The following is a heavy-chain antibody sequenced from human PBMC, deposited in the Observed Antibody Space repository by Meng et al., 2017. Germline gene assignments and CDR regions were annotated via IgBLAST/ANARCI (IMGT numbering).Heavy chain of an antibody. CDR1: GGSVGSGNYY. D-gene: IGHD4-17*01. V-gene: IGHV4-61*01. Sequence: QGQLQESGPGLVRPSETLSLPCTVSGGSVGSGNYYWSWIRQPPGKGLEWIGYIVYSGSTTYNPSLKTRVTISVDTSKNQFSLKLTSVTAADTAVYFCARDVGGDYETLFDYWGQGTLVTVSS. CDR3: ARDVGGDYETLFDY. CDR2: IVYSGST. J-gene: IGHJ4*02.